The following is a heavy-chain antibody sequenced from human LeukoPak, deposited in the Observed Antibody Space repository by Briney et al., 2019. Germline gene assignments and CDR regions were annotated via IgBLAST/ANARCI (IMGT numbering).Heavy chain of an antibody. J-gene: IGHJ4*02. D-gene: IGHD3-16*02. CDR1: GFTFSSYA. V-gene: IGHV3-23*01. CDR3: AKDLTGLDYVWGSYRHNLYYFDY. CDR2: ISGSGGST. Sequence: GGSLRLSCAASGFTFSSYAMSWVRQAPGKGLEWVAAISGSGGSTYYADSVKGRFTISRDNSKNTLYLQMNSLRAEDTAVYYCAKDLTGLDYVWGSYRHNLYYFDYWGQGTLVTVSS.